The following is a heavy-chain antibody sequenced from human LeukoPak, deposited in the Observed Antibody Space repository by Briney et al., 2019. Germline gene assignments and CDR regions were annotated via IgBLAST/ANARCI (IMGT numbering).Heavy chain of an antibody. Sequence: ASVKVSCKASGYTFTCYYMHWVRQAPGQGLEWMGWINPNSGGTNYAQKFQGRVTMTRDTSISTAYMELSRLRSDDTAVYYCASGYYGSGSYRAFDIWGQGTMVTVSS. CDR3: ASGYYGSGSYRAFDI. V-gene: IGHV1-2*02. CDR1: GYTFTCYY. J-gene: IGHJ3*02. D-gene: IGHD3-10*01. CDR2: INPNSGGT.